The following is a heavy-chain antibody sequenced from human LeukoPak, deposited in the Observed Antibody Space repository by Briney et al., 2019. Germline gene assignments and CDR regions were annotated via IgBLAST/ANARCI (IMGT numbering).Heavy chain of an antibody. J-gene: IGHJ4*02. CDR2: INHSGST. Sequence: SETLSLTCAVYGGSFSGYYWSWIRQPPGKGLEWIGEINHSGSTNYNPSLKSRVTISVDTSKNQFSLKLSSVTAADTAVYYCARDKYYFDYWGQGTLVTVSS. CDR1: GGSFSGYY. CDR3: ARDKYYFDY. V-gene: IGHV4-34*01.